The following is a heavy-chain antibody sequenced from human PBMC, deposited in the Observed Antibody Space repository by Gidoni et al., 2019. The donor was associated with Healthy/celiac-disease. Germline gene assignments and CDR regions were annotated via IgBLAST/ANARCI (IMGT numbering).Heavy chain of an antibody. CDR2: ISSSSSTI. CDR1: GFTFSRYS. CDR3: ARDPTVVTQDDAFDI. D-gene: IGHD4-17*01. J-gene: IGHJ3*02. V-gene: IGHV3-48*04. Sequence: EVQLVVSGGGLLQPGGSLRLSCAASGFTFSRYSMNWVRQAPGKGLEWVSYISSSSSTIYYADSVKGRFTISRDNAKNSLYLQMNSLRAEDTAVYYCARDPTVVTQDDAFDIWGQGTMVTVSS.